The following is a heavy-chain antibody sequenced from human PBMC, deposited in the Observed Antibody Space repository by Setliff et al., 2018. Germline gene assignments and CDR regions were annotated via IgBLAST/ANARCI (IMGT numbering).Heavy chain of an antibody. J-gene: IGHJ5*02. CDR1: GYTFTAYD. V-gene: IGHV1-3*01. D-gene: IGHD2-15*01. CDR2: INAANGNT. CDR3: AKDRVEVVVAAPQARFDP. Sequence: ASVKVSCKASGYTFTAYDIHWMRQAPGQRLEWMGWINAANGNTKYSQKFQGRVTMTTDTSTSTAYMELRSLRSDDTAVYYCAKDRVEVVVAAPQARFDPWGQGTLVTVSS.